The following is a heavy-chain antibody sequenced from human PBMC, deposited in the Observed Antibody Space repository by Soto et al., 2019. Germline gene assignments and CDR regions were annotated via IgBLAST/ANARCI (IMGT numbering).Heavy chain of an antibody. CDR1: GFAVRSEN. CDR2: ISSGSSNI. Sequence: EVQLVESGGGLVKPGGSLTLSCAGSGFAVRSENMNWVRQPPGKGLEWVASISSGSSNIYYADSVKGRFTISRDNAKDSLYLQMDSLRAEDSAVYYCASATVVAGTFDFWGQGTLLTVSS. V-gene: IGHV3-21*01. CDR3: ASATVVAGTFDF. J-gene: IGHJ4*02. D-gene: IGHD2-15*01.